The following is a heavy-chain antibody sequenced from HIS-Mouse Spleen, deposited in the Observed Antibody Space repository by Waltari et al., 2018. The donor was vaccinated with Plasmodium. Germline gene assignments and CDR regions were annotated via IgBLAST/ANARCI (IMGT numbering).Heavy chain of an antibody. CDR2: IYYRGST. D-gene: IGHD6-6*01. J-gene: IGHJ4*01. V-gene: IGHV4-59*01. CDR1: GGAISSYY. CDR3: ARGGYSSSSYYFDY. Sequence: QVQLQESGPGLVKPSETLSLTCTVSGGAISSYYWGWIRQPPGKGLEWIGYIYYRGSTNYNPSLKSRVTISVDKSKNQFSLKLSSVTAADTAVYYCARGGYSSSSYYFDYWGRGTLVTVSS.